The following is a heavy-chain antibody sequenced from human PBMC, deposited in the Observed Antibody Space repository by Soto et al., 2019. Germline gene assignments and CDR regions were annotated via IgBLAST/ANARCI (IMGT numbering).Heavy chain of an antibody. Sequence: GPLRLSCAASGLSLSDYWMTWVRQTPEKGLVWVSRINSDGSSTTYADSVKGRFTISIDNAKNTLYLQMSSLRAEDTAVYYWGREHFDSSGKIDVWGQGTLVTGSS. J-gene: IGHJ4*02. CDR2: INSDGSST. D-gene: IGHD6-19*01. CDR3: GREHFDSSGKIDV. V-gene: IGHV3-74*01. CDR1: GLSLSDYW.